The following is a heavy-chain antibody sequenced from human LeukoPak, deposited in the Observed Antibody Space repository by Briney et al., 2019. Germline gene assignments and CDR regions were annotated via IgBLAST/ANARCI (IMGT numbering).Heavy chain of an antibody. V-gene: IGHV3-48*01. D-gene: IGHD6-13*01. J-gene: IGHJ4*02. CDR2: ISSSSSTI. Sequence: GGSLRLSCAASGFTFSSYSMNWVRQAPGKGLEWVSYISSSSSTIYYADSEKGRFTISRDNAKNSLYLQMNSLRAEDTAVYYCAARQIAAADLRVFWGQGTLVTVSS. CDR3: AARQIAAADLRVF. CDR1: GFTFSSYS.